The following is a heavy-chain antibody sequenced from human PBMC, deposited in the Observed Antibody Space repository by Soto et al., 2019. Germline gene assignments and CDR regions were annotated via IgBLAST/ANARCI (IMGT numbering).Heavy chain of an antibody. D-gene: IGHD3-16*02. CDR1: GFTFDDYA. J-gene: IGHJ4*02. Sequence: EVQLVESGGGLVQPGRSLRLSCAASGFTFDDYAMHWVRQAPGKGLEWVSGISWNSGSIGYADSVKGRFTISRDNAKNSLYLQMNSLRAEDTALYYCAKGNYIWGSYLYLFAYWGQGTLVTVSS. CDR2: ISWNSGSI. CDR3: AKGNYIWGSYLYLFAY. V-gene: IGHV3-9*01.